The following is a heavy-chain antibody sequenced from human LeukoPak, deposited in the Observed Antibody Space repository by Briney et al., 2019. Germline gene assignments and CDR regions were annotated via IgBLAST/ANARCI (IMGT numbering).Heavy chain of an antibody. CDR3: ARDVCDSTTCYRRGGYDY. D-gene: IGHD2-2*01. Sequence: PSETLSLTCTVSGGSISVYYWSWIRRPAGEGLEWIGRIYTSGNTNYNPSLKSRVTMSVVTSKNQFSLKLPSVTAADKAVYYCARDVCDSTTCYRRGGYDYWGQGTLVTVSS. CDR2: IYTSGNT. J-gene: IGHJ4*02. V-gene: IGHV4-4*07. CDR1: GGSISVYY.